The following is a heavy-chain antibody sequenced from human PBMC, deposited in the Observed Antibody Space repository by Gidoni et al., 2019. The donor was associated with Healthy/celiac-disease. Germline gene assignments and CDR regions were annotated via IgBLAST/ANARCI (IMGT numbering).Heavy chain of an antibody. CDR2: RKQDGSEK. J-gene: IGHJ4*02. V-gene: IGHV3-7*01. CDR1: GFTFSSYC. Sequence: EVQLVESGGGLVQPGGSLRLSCAASGFTFSSYCMSWVRQAPGKGLEWVANRKQDGSEKYYVDSVKGRFTISRDNAKNSLYLQMNSLRAEDTAVYYCAREIHYGSETIDYWGQGTLVTVSS. CDR3: AREIHYGSETIDY. D-gene: IGHD3-10*01.